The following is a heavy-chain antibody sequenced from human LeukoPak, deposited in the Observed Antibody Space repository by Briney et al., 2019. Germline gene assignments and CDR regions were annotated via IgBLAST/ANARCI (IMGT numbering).Heavy chain of an antibody. J-gene: IGHJ4*02. CDR2: ILSDGSKE. CDR1: GFTFSSYG. D-gene: IGHD3-22*01. CDR3: AKGLYYYDSSGYPD. Sequence: GGSLRLSCAASGFTFSSYGMHWVRQAPGKGLEWVAVILSDGSKEFYTDSVKGRFTISRDNSKNTLYLQMNSLRAEDTAVYYCAKGLYYYDSSGYPDWGQGTLVTVSS. V-gene: IGHV3-33*06.